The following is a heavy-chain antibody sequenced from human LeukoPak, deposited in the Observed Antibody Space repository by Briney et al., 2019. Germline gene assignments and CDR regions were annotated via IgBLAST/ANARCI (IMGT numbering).Heavy chain of an antibody. Sequence: RASVKVSCKASGYTFPNHGITWVRQAPGEGLEWMGWINPYNGNTNYAQRLQGRVTMTTDTSSSTAYMELRSLRSDDTAVYYCARNRPSAFDYWGQRTLVTVSS. J-gene: IGHJ4*02. CDR2: INPYNGNT. CDR1: GYTFPNHG. D-gene: IGHD2/OR15-2a*01. CDR3: ARNRPSAFDY. V-gene: IGHV1-18*01.